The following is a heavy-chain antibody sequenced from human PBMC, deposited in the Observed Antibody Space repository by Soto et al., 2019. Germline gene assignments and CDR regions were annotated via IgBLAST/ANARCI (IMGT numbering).Heavy chain of an antibody. Sequence: SLRLSCAASGFTFSSYAMHWVRQAPGKGLEWVAVISYDGSNKYYADSVKGRFTISRDNSKNTLYLQMNSLRAEDTAVCYCARDFGDFWSGYPIYGMDVWGQGTTVTVSS. CDR1: GFTFSSYA. V-gene: IGHV3-30-3*01. CDR3: ARDFGDFWSGYPIYGMDV. CDR2: ISYDGSNK. J-gene: IGHJ6*02. D-gene: IGHD3-3*01.